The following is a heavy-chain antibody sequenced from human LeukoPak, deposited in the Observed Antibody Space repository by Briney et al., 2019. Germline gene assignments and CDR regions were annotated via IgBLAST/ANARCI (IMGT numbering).Heavy chain of an antibody. J-gene: IGHJ6*02. CDR1: GFTFSDYY. V-gene: IGHV3-11*04. CDR2: ISSSGSTI. CDR3: ARDCWGTSCYASYYYGMDV. Sequence: PGGSLRLSCAASGFTFSDYYMSWIRQAPGKGLEWVSYISSSGSTIYYADSVKGRFTISRDNAKNSLYLQMNSLRAEDTAVYYCARDCWGTSCYASYYYGMDVWGQGTTVTVSS. D-gene: IGHD2-2*01.